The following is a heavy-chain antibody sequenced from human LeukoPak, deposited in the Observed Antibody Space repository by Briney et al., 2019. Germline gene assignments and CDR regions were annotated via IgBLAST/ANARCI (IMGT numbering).Heavy chain of an antibody. V-gene: IGHV1-69*06. CDR1: GGTFSSYA. CDR3: ARGRYYYGSGSYSYTFDY. Sequence: ASVKVSCKASGGTFSSYAISWVRQAPGQGLEWMGGIIPIFGTANYAQKFQGRVTITADKSTSTAYMELSSLRSEDTAVYYCARGRYYYGSGSYSYTFDYWGQGTLVTVSS. D-gene: IGHD3-10*01. CDR2: IIPIFGTA. J-gene: IGHJ4*02.